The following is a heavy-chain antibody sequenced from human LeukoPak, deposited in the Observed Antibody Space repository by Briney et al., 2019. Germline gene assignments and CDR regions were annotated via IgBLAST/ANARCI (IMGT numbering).Heavy chain of an antibody. J-gene: IGHJ4*02. Sequence: SETLSLTCTISGGSISSYYWSWIRQPPGKGLEWIGYIYYSGSTNYNPSLKSRVTISVDTSKNQFSLKLSSVTAADTAVYYCARVTGYMIEDYFDYWGQGTLVTVSS. CDR1: GGSISSYY. CDR2: IYYSGST. V-gene: IGHV4-59*01. CDR3: ARVTGYMIEDYFDY. D-gene: IGHD3-22*01.